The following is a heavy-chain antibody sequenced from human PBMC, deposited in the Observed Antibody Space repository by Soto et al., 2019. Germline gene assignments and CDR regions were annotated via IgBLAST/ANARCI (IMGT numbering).Heavy chain of an antibody. Sequence: QITLKESGPTLVKPTQTLRLTCTFSGFSLSTSGVGVGWIRQPPGKALEWLALIFWDDDERYTPSLKSSLTITKDTSKKQVVLTMTNMDPVDTATYYCAHFKALQPDYWGQGTLVTVSS. CDR2: IFWDDDE. D-gene: IGHD1-1*01. CDR3: AHFKALQPDY. CDR1: GFSLSTSGVG. J-gene: IGHJ4*02. V-gene: IGHV2-5*02.